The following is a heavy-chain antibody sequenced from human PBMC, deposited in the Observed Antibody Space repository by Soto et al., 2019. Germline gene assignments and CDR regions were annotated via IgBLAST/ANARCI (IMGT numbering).Heavy chain of an antibody. CDR3: ARVPDR. D-gene: IGHD2-2*01. CDR1: GGFVSSSSYS. J-gene: IGHJ5*02. V-gene: IGHV4-39*07. Sequence: SSETLSLTCSVSGGFVSSSSYSWGWIRQSPGKGLEWIGTMYSSENTYYNPSLKSRVTISVDRSKNQFSLKLSSVTAADTAVYYCARVPDRWGQGTLVTVSS. CDR2: MYSSENT.